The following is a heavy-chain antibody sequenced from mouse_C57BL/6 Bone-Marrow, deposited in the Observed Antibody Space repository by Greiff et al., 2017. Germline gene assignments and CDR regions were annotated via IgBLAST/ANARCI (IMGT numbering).Heavy chain of an antibody. Sequence: QVQLQQPGAELVKPGASVKLSCKASGYTFTSYWMQWVKQRPGQGLEWIGEIDPSDSYTNYNQKFKGKATLTAETSSSTAYMQLSSLTSEDSAVYYCAREGITTVVATPAWFAYWGQGTLVTVSA. CDR2: IDPSDSYT. D-gene: IGHD1-1*01. J-gene: IGHJ3*01. V-gene: IGHV1-50*01. CDR3: AREGITTVVATPAWFAY. CDR1: GYTFTSYW.